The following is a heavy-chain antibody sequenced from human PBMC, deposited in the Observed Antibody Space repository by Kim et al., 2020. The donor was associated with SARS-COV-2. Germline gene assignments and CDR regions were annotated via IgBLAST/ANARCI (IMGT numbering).Heavy chain of an antibody. CDR1: VGSFSGYF. V-gene: IGHV4-34*01. Sequence: SETLSLTCAVYVGSFSGYFWTWIRQVPGKGLEWIGEIDPSGDTRYNPSLQSRVSILVDTSKNQFSLKLISVISADTAIHYCARQGTGSGTHGALHIWG. CDR3: ARQGTGSGTHGALHI. J-gene: IGHJ3*02. CDR2: IDPSGDT. D-gene: IGHD3-10*01.